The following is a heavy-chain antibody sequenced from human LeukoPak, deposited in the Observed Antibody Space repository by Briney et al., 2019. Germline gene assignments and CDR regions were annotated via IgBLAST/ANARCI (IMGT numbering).Heavy chain of an antibody. CDR1: GFTFSSNA. J-gene: IGHJ4*02. CDR3: AKIRTIVVVVAATDY. D-gene: IGHD2-15*01. Sequence: GGSLRISCAALGFTFSSNAMSWVRQAPGKGLEWVSAISGSGGSTYDADSVKGRFTISRDNSKNTLYLQMNRLRAEDTAVYYCAKIRTIVVVVAATDYWGQGTLVTVSS. V-gene: IGHV3-23*01. CDR2: ISGSGGST.